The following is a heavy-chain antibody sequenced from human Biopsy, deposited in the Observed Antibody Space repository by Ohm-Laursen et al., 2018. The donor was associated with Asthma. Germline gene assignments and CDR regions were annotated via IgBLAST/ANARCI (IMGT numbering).Heavy chain of an antibody. CDR2: IWFDGSNK. Sequence: SLRLSCTASGFTFGSYGLHWVRQAPGKGLEWVADIWFDGSNKHYADSVKGRFTISRDNSKNTLYLQMNRLRAEDTALYYCGRERSYMVDYWGQGTLVTVSS. J-gene: IGHJ4*02. D-gene: IGHD3-10*01. CDR3: GRERSYMVDY. CDR1: GFTFGSYG. V-gene: IGHV3-33*01.